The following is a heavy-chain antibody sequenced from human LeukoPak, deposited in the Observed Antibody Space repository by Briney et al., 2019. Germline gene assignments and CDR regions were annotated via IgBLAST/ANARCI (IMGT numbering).Heavy chain of an antibody. V-gene: IGHV4-39*01. J-gene: IGHJ5*02. CDR3: ARRFYGLLRLWFDP. D-gene: IGHD3-9*01. CDR2: IYYSGST. Sequence: SETLSLTCTVSGGSISSSSYYWGWIRQPPGKGLEWIGSIYYSGSTYDNPSLKSRVTISVDTSKNQFSLKLSSVTAADTTVYYCARRFYGLLRLWFDPWGQGTLDTVSS. CDR1: GGSISSSSYY.